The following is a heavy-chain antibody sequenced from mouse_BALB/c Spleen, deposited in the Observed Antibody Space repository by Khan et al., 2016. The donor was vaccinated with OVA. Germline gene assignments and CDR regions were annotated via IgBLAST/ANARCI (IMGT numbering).Heavy chain of an antibody. CDR3: ATGTYYFDY. CDR2: INPSTGYT. J-gene: IGHJ2*01. V-gene: IGHV1-7*01. Sequence: QVQLQQSGAELAKPGASVKMSCKASGYTFTSYWMHWVKQRPGQGLEWIGYINPSTGYTEYNQKFKDKATLTADTSSSTAYMQLNSLTSEESAVYYCATGTYYFDYLGQRTTLTVSS. CDR1: GYTFTSYW.